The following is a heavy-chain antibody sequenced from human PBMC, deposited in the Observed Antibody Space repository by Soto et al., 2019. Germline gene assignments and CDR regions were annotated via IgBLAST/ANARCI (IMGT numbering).Heavy chain of an antibody. V-gene: IGHV3-74*01. CDR3: ARDPHAYYDILTGYPDY. J-gene: IGHJ4*02. Sequence: PGGSLRLSCAASGFTFSNYWMHWVRQDPGQGLVWVSRINSDGSSTYYADSVKGRFTISRDNSKNTLYLQMNSLRAEDTAVYYCARDPHAYYDILTGYPDYWGQGTLVTVSS. CDR1: GFTFSNYW. D-gene: IGHD3-9*01. CDR2: INSDGSST.